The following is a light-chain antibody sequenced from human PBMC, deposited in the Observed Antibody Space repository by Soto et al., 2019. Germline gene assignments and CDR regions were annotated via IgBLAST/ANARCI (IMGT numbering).Light chain of an antibody. Sequence: EIVLTQSPGTLSLSPGERATLSCRASQSVSSTYLGWYQQKPGQAPRLLIYGASSRATGIPDRFSGSVSGTDFTLTISRLEPEDFAVYYCQQYGSSPPFTFGQGTKLEIK. V-gene: IGKV3-20*01. CDR1: QSVSSTY. CDR3: QQYGSSPPFT. J-gene: IGKJ2*01. CDR2: GAS.